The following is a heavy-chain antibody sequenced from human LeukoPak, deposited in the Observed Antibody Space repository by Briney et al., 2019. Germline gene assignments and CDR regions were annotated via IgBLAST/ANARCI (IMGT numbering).Heavy chain of an antibody. CDR1: GFTFSSYA. Sequence: AGGSLRLSCAASGFTFSSYAMSWVRQAPGKGLEWVSAISGSGGSTYYADSVKGRFTISRDNAKNSLYLQMNSLRAEDTAVYYCASTNRRYYYYYMDVWGKGTTVTISS. CDR2: ISGSGGST. CDR3: ASTNRRYYYYYMDV. D-gene: IGHD2-2*01. J-gene: IGHJ6*03. V-gene: IGHV3-23*01.